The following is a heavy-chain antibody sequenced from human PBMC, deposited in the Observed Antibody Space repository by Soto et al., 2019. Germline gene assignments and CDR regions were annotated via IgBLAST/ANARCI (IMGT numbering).Heavy chain of an antibody. Sequence: ASVKVSCKASGYTFTSYGISWVRQAPGQGLEWMGWISAYNGNTNYAQKLQGRVTMTTDTSTSKAYMELRGLGSDDTAVYYCVRERRGYRPWFDPWGQGTLVTVSS. CDR1: GYTFTSYG. V-gene: IGHV1-18*01. CDR3: VRERRGYRPWFDP. J-gene: IGHJ5*02. D-gene: IGHD6-25*01. CDR2: ISAYNGNT.